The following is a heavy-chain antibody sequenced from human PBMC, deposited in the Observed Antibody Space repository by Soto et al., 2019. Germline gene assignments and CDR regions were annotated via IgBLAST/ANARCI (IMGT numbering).Heavy chain of an antibody. CDR1: GGSISGYY. J-gene: IGHJ4*02. Sequence: PSETLSLTCTVSGGSISGYYWGWIRQPPGKGLEWIGYIYYSGSTNYNPSLKSRVTISVDTSKNQFSLKLSSVTAADTAVYYCARRYCSGGSCYSGFDYWGQGTLVTVSS. D-gene: IGHD2-15*01. CDR3: ARRYCSGGSCYSGFDY. V-gene: IGHV4-59*01. CDR2: IYYSGST.